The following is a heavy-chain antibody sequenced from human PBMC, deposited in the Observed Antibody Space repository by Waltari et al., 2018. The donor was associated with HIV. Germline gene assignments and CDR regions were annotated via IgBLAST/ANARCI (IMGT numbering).Heavy chain of an antibody. CDR2: ISFSSDYI. Sequence: EVQLVDSGGGLVKPGGSQRLSCAVSGFTFSRYNLAWVRQAPGKGLELVSSISFSSDYIYYADSVKGRFTISRDNAKNSLFLQMNSLRDEDTAVYYCARFGPGSGNFFFDYWGQGTLVTVSS. J-gene: IGHJ4*02. CDR3: ARFGPGSGNFFFDY. D-gene: IGHD2-15*01. V-gene: IGHV3-21*01. CDR1: GFTFSRYN.